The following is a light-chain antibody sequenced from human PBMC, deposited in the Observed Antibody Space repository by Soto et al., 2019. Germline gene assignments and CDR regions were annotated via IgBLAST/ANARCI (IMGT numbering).Light chain of an antibody. J-gene: IGKJ5*01. V-gene: IGKV3-11*01. CDR2: DAS. CDR1: QSVISTH. CDR3: QQRSNWPPGIT. Sequence: EIVLTQSPGTLSLSPGERATLSCRASQSVISTHLAWYQQKPGQAPRLLIYDASNRATGIPARFSGSGSGTDFTLTISSLEPEDFAVYYCQQRSNWPPGITFGQGTRLEIK.